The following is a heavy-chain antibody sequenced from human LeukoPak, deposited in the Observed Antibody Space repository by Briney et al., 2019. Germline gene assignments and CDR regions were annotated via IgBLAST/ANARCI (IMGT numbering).Heavy chain of an antibody. CDR2: IYYSGST. Sequence: PSETLSLTCTVSGGSLSSGSYYWSCLRQPPGTGLEWIGYIYYSGSTNYNPSLKSRVTISVDTSKNQFSLKLSSVTAADTAVYYCARDLSYYYDSSGYEHAFDIWGQGTMVTVSS. V-gene: IGHV4-61*01. CDR1: GGSLSSGSYY. CDR3: ARDLSYYYDSSGYEHAFDI. J-gene: IGHJ3*02. D-gene: IGHD3-22*01.